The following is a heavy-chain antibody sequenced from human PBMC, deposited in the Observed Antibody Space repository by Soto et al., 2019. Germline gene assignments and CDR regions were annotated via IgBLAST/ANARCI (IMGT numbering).Heavy chain of an antibody. CDR2: ISGSGGST. CDR1: GFTFSSYA. J-gene: IGHJ5*02. V-gene: IGHV3-23*01. CDR3: AKVLRGLRGLIHP. Sequence: EVQLLESGGGLVQPGGSLRLSCAASGFTFSSYAMSWVRQAPGKGLEWVSAISGSGGSTYYADSVKGRFTISRDNSKNPLYLKRTGRRAEDRAVYSWAKVLRGLRGLIHPGAKETLVTLSS. D-gene: IGHD3-10*01.